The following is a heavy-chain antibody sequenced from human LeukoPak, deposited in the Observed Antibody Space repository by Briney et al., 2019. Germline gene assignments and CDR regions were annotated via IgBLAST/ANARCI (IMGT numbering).Heavy chain of an antibody. Sequence: GGSLRLSCAASGFTFSSFSMNWVRQAPGKGLEWVANINQDGSKIYYVDSVRGRFTISRDNAKNSLYLQMNSLRAEDTAVYYCAREGAGSYYYGVDVWGQGTTVTVSS. J-gene: IGHJ6*02. V-gene: IGHV3-7*01. D-gene: IGHD6-19*01. CDR3: AREGAGSYYYGVDV. CDR1: GFTFSSFS. CDR2: INQDGSKI.